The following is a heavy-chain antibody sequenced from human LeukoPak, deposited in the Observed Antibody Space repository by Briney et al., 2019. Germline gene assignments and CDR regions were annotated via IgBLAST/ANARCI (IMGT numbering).Heavy chain of an antibody. CDR3: ARRGGSSLEYYLDY. V-gene: IGHV3-9*01. Sequence: SLRLSCAASGFTFDDYAMHWVRQAPGKGLEWVSGISWNSGSIGYADSVKGRFTISRDNAKNSLYLQMNSLRVEDTALYYCARRGGSSLEYYLDYWGQGTLVTVSS. J-gene: IGHJ4*02. D-gene: IGHD1-26*01. CDR1: GFTFDDYA. CDR2: ISWNSGSI.